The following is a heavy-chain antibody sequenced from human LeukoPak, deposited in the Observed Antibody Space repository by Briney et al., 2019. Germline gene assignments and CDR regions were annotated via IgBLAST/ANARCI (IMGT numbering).Heavy chain of an antibody. J-gene: IGHJ5*02. CDR1: GYTFSSYS. CDR2: ISSSSSTI. D-gene: IGHD1-26*01. CDR3: AKDSRIVGATGGGWFDP. V-gene: IGHV3-48*04. Sequence: GGSLRLSCAASGYTFSSYSMNWVRQAPGKGLKWVPYISSSSSTIYYADSVKGRFTISRDNAKNSLYLQMNSLRAEDTALYYCAKDSRIVGATGGGWFDPWGQGTLVTVSS.